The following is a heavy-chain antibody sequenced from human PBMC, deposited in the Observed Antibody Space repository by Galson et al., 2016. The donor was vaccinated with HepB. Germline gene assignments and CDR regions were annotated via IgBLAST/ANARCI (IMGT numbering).Heavy chain of an antibody. D-gene: IGHD3-16*01. J-gene: IGHJ6*01. Sequence: LRLSCAASGFTFSTYWMNWVRQAPGKGLEWVADIKQDGSATYYVDSVKGRFTISRDNAKNSLYLQMDSLRAEDRAVYYCARDLGLHQGPIGLPPGTLLQEHLWG. V-gene: IGHV3-7*01. CDR1: GFTFSTYW. CDR3: ARDLGLHQGPIGLPPGTLLQEHL. CDR2: IKQDGSAT.